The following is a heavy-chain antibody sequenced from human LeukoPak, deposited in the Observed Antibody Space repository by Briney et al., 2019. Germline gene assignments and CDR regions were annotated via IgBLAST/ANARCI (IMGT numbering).Heavy chain of an antibody. J-gene: IGHJ4*02. D-gene: IGHD5-18*01. CDR3: ARDKGGYNYEYYFDS. Sequence: GGSLRLTCAASGFTFSSYSMNWVRQAPGKGLEWVASISTGSSYKYYADLVMGRFTISRDNAENSLYLQMNSLRAEDTAVYFCARDKGGYNYEYYFDSWGQGALVTVSS. V-gene: IGHV3-21*01. CDR2: ISTGSSYK. CDR1: GFTFSSYS.